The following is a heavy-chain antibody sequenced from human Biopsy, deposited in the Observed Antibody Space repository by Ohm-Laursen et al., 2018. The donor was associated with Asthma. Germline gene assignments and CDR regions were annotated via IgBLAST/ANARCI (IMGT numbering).Heavy chain of an antibody. CDR2: IHHSGTS. J-gene: IGHJ6*02. CDR3: ARDTYGGNAAYYYGMDV. CDR1: GDSITSGGCC. D-gene: IGHD4-23*01. Sequence: SQTLSLTCTVSGDSITSGGCCWNWIRQHPGKGLEWIGYIHHSGTSYFNPSLKSRVTLSVDTSKNQFSLKLSSVTAADTAVYYCARDTYGGNAAYYYGMDVWGQGTTVTVSS. V-gene: IGHV4-31*03.